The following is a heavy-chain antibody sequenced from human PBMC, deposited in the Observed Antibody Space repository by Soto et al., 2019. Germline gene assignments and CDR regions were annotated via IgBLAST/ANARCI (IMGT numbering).Heavy chain of an antibody. CDR1: GFSLSSSGVG. V-gene: IGHV2-5*02. J-gene: IGHJ4*02. Sequence: QITLKESGPSLVKPTETLTLTCTFSGFSLSSSGVGVAWIRQPPGKPLEWLALIYWDEDKYTSPSLKSRLTITKDTSKNQVVLLMTNMDPVDTATYFCVHLLTGGRFASWGQGTLVTVSS. D-gene: IGHD3-16*01. CDR3: VHLLTGGRFAS. CDR2: IYWDEDK.